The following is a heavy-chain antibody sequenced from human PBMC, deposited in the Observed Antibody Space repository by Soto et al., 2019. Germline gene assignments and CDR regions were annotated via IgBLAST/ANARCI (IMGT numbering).Heavy chain of an antibody. CDR3: ASHYDMWSGYLSPVDY. D-gene: IGHD3-3*01. V-gene: IGHV3-11*01. CDR2: IDTSGTKI. J-gene: IGHJ4*02. CDR1: GYTFSDYY. Sequence: QVQLVESGGDLVKPGGSLRLSCAASGYTFSDYYMSWIRQAPGKGLEWISYIDTSGTKIYYADSVKGRFTITRENAKHSLYLEMNSLRDEDTAVYYCASHYDMWSGYLSPVDYWGQGTLVTVSS.